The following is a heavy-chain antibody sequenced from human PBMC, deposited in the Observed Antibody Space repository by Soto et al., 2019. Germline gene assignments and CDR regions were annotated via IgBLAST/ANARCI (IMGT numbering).Heavy chain of an antibody. V-gene: IGHV3-21*02. J-gene: IGHJ4*02. Sequence: EVQLVESGGGLVKPGGSLRLSCTASGFTFSSYNMNWVRQAPGKGLEWVSYISTWSSYSFYADSVKGRFTISRDNSENSLYLQLDSLRDEDTAVYYCARASHDYGAIDYWGQGALVTVSS. CDR1: GFTFSSYN. CDR2: ISTWSSYS. CDR3: ARASHDYGAIDY. D-gene: IGHD4-17*01.